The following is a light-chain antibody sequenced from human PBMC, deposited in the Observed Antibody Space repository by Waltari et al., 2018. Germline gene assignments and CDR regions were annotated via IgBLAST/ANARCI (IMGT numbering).Light chain of an antibody. V-gene: IGKV1-5*03. J-gene: IGKJ1*01. Sequence: DIQLTQSPSTLSASVGDRAIIPCRASQSVFSNILAWYQQKPGRAPKVLVFKASNLASGVPPRFSGSGAGREFTLTINSLQPDDFATYYCQQSATYPWTFGPGTSVEV. CDR2: KAS. CDR3: QQSATYPWT. CDR1: QSVFSNI.